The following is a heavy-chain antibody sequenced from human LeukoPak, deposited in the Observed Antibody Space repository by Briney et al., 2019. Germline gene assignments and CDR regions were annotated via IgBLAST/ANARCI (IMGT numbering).Heavy chain of an antibody. Sequence: GGSLRLSCAASGFTFSSYAMSWVRQAPGKGLEWVSAISGSGGSTYYADSVKGRFTISRDNSKNTLYLQMNSLRAEDTAVYYCAKMYCSGGSCYSLLDNWFDPWGQGTLVTVSS. CDR3: AKMYCSGGSCYSLLDNWFDP. J-gene: IGHJ5*02. D-gene: IGHD2-15*01. CDR2: ISGSGGST. CDR1: GFTFSSYA. V-gene: IGHV3-23*01.